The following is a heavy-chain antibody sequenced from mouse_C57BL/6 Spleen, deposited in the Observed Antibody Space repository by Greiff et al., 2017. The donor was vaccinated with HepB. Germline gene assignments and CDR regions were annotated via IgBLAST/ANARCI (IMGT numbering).Heavy chain of an antibody. D-gene: IGHD2-1*01. CDR2: IDPANGNT. CDR3: AREGNRGFDY. J-gene: IGHJ2*01. V-gene: IGHV14-3*01. CDR1: GFNFKNTS. Sequence: EVQLVESVAELVRPGASVKLSCTASGFNFKNTSMHWVKQRPEQGLEWIGRIDPANGNTKYASKFEGKATITADTSSNTAYLQLSSLTSEDTAIYYCAREGNRGFDYWGQGTTVTVSS.